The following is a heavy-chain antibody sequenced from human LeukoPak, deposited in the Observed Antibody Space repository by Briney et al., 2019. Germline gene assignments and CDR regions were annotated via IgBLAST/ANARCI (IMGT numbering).Heavy chain of an antibody. D-gene: IGHD6-13*01. Sequence: SETLSLTCTVSGGSISSSNYYWGWIRQPPGKGLEWIGNNDYSGSTYYNPSLKSRVTISVDRSKNQFSLKLSSVTAADTAVYYCARVSSSSWLIDYWGQGTLVTVSS. V-gene: IGHV4-39*07. CDR2: NDYSGST. CDR1: GGSISSSNYY. CDR3: ARVSSSSWLIDY. J-gene: IGHJ4*02.